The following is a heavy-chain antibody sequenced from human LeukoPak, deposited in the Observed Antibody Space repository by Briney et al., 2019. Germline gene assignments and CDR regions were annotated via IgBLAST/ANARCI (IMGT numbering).Heavy chain of an antibody. CDR1: GFTFSSYE. J-gene: IGHJ5*02. V-gene: IGHV3-48*03. Sequence: PGGSLRLSCAASGFTFSSYEMNWVRQAPGKGLEWVSSISSSGSTIYYADSVKGRFTISRDNAKNSLYLQMNSLRAEDTAVYYCAGGIVVVTALSFDPWGQGTLVTVSS. CDR2: ISSSGSTI. D-gene: IGHD2-21*02. CDR3: AGGIVVVTALSFDP.